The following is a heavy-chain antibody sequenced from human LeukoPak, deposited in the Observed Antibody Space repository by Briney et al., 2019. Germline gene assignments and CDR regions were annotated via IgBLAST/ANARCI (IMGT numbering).Heavy chain of an antibody. J-gene: IGHJ4*02. V-gene: IGHV3-33*01. CDR1: GFTFSSYG. D-gene: IGHD3/OR15-3a*01. Sequence: GGSLRLSCAASGFTFSSYGMHWVRQAPGKGLEWVAVIWYDGSNKYYADSVKGRFTISRDNSKNTLYLQMNSLRAEDTAVYYCARGWTGYPTDYWGQGTLVTVSS. CDR3: ARGWTGYPTDY. CDR2: IWYDGSNK.